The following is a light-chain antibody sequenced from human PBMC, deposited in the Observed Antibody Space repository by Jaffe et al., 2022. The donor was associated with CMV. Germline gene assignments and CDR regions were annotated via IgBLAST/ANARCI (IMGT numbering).Light chain of an antibody. V-gene: IGLV3-19*01. Sequence: SSELTQDPAVSVALGQTVRITCQGDSLRSYYASWYQQKPGQAPVLVIYGKNNRPSGIPDRFSGSSSGNTASLTITGAQAEDEADYYCNSRDSRISVFGGGTKLTVL. CDR2: GKN. CDR3: NSRDSRISV. CDR1: SLRSYY. J-gene: IGLJ3*02.